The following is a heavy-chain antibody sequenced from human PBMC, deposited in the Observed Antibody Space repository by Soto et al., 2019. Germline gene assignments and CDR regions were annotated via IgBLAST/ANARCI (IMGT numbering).Heavy chain of an antibody. CDR1: GFTFDDYA. Sequence: EVQLVESGGGLVQPGGSLRLSCAASGFTFDDYAMHWVRQAPGKGLEWVSGISWNGGSIGYADSVKGRFTISRDNAKNALYLQMNSLRAEDTAVYYCAKDSGYCSGGSCYHYYYYMDVWGKGTTVTVSS. CDR2: ISWNGGSI. CDR3: AKDSGYCSGGSCYHYYYYMDV. D-gene: IGHD2-15*01. J-gene: IGHJ6*03. V-gene: IGHV3-9*01.